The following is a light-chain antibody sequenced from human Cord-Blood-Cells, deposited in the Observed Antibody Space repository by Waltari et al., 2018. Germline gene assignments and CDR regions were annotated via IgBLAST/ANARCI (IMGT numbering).Light chain of an antibody. CDR2: EVS. Sequence: QSALTQPASVSGSPGQSITIPCTGTSSDAGSYNPVSWYQQHPGKAPKLMIYEVSKRPSGVSNRFSGSKSGNTASLTISGLQAEDEADYYCCSYAGSSTWVFGGGTKLTVL. CDR1: SSDAGSYNP. V-gene: IGLV2-23*02. J-gene: IGLJ3*02. CDR3: CSYAGSSTWV.